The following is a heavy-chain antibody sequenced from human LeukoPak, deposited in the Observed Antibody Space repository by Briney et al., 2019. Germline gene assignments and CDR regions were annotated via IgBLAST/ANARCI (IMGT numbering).Heavy chain of an antibody. V-gene: IGHV3-64*01. CDR1: GFTFSSYA. Sequence: PGGSLRLSCAASGFTFSSYATHWARQAPGEGREYVSSISSNGGSTYYANSVKGRFTISRDNSKNTLYIQMGSLRDEDMAVYYCARDGGSGWSNDAFDIWGQGTMVTVSS. CDR3: ARDGGSGWSNDAFDI. D-gene: IGHD6-19*01. CDR2: ISSNGGST. J-gene: IGHJ3*02.